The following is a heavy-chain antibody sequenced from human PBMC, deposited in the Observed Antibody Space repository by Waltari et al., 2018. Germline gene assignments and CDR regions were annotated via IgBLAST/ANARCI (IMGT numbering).Heavy chain of an antibody. CDR2: IYHSGST. V-gene: IGHV4-38-2*01. D-gene: IGHD3-16*02. CDR3: ARAPVETYYDYVWGSYRYIFDY. CDR1: GYSISSGYY. Sequence: QVQLQESGPGLVKPSETLSLTCAVSGYSISSGYYWGWIRQPPGTGLEWIGSIYHSGSTYYTPALKRRVTISEDTSKNQFSLKLSCVTAADTAVYYWARAPVETYYDYVWGSYRYIFDYWGQGTLVTVSS. J-gene: IGHJ4*02.